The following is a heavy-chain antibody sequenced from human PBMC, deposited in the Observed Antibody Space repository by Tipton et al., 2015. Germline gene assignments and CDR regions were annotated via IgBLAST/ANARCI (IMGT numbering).Heavy chain of an antibody. CDR1: DYSISSDYY. J-gene: IGHJ5*02. D-gene: IGHD3-10*01. CDR2: TYYRSKWFK. V-gene: IGHV6-1*01. CDR3: AGDGSGSLSWFAP. Sequence: PGLVKPSETLSLTCAVSDYSISSDYYWGWIRQSPSRGLEWRGRTYYRSKWFKHYAVSEKSRKTVNPDTSKNQFALQLNSVTPQDTAVDYWAGDGSGSLSWFAPWGQGTLVTVSS.